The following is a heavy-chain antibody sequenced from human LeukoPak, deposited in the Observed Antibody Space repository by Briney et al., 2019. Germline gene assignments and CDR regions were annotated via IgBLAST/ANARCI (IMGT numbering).Heavy chain of an antibody. CDR3: ARESGSGSQIDY. D-gene: IGHD3-10*01. V-gene: IGHV3-74*03. CDR2: INSDGNST. J-gene: IGHJ4*02. CDR1: GFTFISYW. Sequence: GGSLRLSCAASGFTFISYWMHWVRQAPGKGLVWVSRINSDGNSTTYADSVKGRFTISRDNARNTLYLQMNSLRAEDTAVYYCARESGSGSQIDYWGQGTLVTVSS.